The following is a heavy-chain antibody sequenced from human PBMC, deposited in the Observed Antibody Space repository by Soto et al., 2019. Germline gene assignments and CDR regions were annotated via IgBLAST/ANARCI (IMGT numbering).Heavy chain of an antibody. CDR1: GGSISSYY. D-gene: IGHD4-17*01. Sequence: PSGTLSLPCTVSGGSISSYYWSWIRQPPGKGLEWIGYIYYSGSTNYNPSLKSRVTISVDTSKNQFSLEVSSVTAADTAVYYCARRYGRYFDYWGQGTLVTVSS. CDR3: ARRYGRYFDY. J-gene: IGHJ4*02. CDR2: IYYSGST. V-gene: IGHV4-59*08.